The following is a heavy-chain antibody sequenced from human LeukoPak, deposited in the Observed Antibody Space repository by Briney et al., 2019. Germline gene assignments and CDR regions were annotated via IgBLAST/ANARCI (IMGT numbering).Heavy chain of an antibody. D-gene: IGHD6-19*01. CDR3: ARLSSGWYGGY. CDR2: IYYSGST. Sequence: PSETLSLTCTVSDASISTNNYWGWIRQPPGKGLEWIGSIYYSGSTYYNPSLKSRVTISVDTSKNQFSLKLSSVTAADTAVYYCARLSSGWYGGYWGQGTLVTVSS. V-gene: IGHV4-39*01. CDR1: DASISTNNY. J-gene: IGHJ4*02.